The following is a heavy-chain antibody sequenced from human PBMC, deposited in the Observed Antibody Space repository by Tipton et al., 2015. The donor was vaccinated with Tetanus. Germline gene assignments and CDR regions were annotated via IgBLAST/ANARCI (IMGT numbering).Heavy chain of an antibody. D-gene: IGHD2-2*03. V-gene: IGHV3-11*01. J-gene: IGHJ4*02. CDR3: ARDLDGYCSSTNCYRGYFDY. CDR2: ISGSGSSI. Sequence: SLRLSCTASGLTFSDHYMAWIRQAPGKGLEWISYISGSGSSIFHADSVKGRFSISRDNAKNALYLQMNSLTAEDTAVYYCARDLDGYCSSTNCYRGYFDYWGRGTLVTVSS. CDR1: GLTFSDHY.